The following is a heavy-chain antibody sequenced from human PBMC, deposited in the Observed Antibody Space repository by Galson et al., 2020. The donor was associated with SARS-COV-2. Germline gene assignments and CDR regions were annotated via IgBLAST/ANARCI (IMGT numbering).Heavy chain of an antibody. Sequence: KIGESLKISCKASGYGFKSYWIGRVRQMPGKGLEWMGIIHPGDSDIRYSPSFQGQVTISADKSISTAYLQWSSLKASDTAMYYCARSISPVVPAALGMDVWGKGTTVTVSS. CDR3: ARSISPVVPAALGMDV. CDR1: GYGFKSYW. CDR2: IHPGDSDI. D-gene: IGHD2-2*01. V-gene: IGHV5-51*01. J-gene: IGHJ6*03.